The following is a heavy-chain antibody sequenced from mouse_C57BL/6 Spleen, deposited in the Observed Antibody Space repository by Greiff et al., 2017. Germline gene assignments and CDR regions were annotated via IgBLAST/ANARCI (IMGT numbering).Heavy chain of an antibody. Sequence: QVQLQQPGAELVKPGASVKLSCKASGYTFTSYWMQWVKQRPGQGLEWIGEIDPSDSYTNYNQKFKGKATLTVDTSSSTAYMQLSSLTSEDSAVYYCARSGDYSKMFYWGQGTTLTVSS. V-gene: IGHV1-50*01. CDR1: GYTFTSYW. CDR2: IDPSDSYT. CDR3: ARSGDYSKMFY. D-gene: IGHD2-5*01. J-gene: IGHJ2*01.